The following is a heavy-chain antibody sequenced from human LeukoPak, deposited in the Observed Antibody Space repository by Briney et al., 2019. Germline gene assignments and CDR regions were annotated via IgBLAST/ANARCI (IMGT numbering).Heavy chain of an antibody. D-gene: IGHD5-12*01. CDR1: GGSISSGSYY. V-gene: IGHV4-61*02. J-gene: IGHJ3*02. CDR2: IYTSGST. CDR3: ARGGVIVATIWGAFDI. Sequence: PSETLSLTCTVSGGSISSGSYYWSWIRQPAGKGLEWIGRIYTSGSTNYNPSLKSRVTISVDTSKNQFSLKLSSVTAADTAVYYCARGGVIVATIWGAFDIWGQGTMVTVSS.